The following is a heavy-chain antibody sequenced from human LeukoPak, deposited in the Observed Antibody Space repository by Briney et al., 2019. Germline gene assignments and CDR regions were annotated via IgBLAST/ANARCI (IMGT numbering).Heavy chain of an antibody. V-gene: IGHV3-30-3*01. D-gene: IGHD6-13*01. J-gene: IGHJ3*02. Sequence: GGSLRLSCAASGFTFSSYPMHWVRQAPGKGLEWVALISYDGSTKYYADSVKGRFTISRDNSKNTLYLQTNSLRAEDTAVYYCARDYSSSYAFDIWGQGTMVTVSS. CDR1: GFTFSSYP. CDR2: ISYDGSTK. CDR3: ARDYSSSYAFDI.